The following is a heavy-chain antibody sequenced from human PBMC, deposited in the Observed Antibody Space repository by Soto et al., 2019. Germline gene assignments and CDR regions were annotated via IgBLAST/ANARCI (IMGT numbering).Heavy chain of an antibody. J-gene: IGHJ6*02. CDR1: GYTFTGYY. Sequence: ASVKVSCKASGYTFTGYYMHWVRQAPGQGLEWMGWINPNSGGTNYAQKFQGRVTMTRDTSISTAYMELSRLRSDDTAVYYCARTTYGSGSTYYYYYGMDVRGQGTTVTVSS. D-gene: IGHD3-10*01. CDR2: INPNSGGT. CDR3: ARTTYGSGSTYYYYYGMDV. V-gene: IGHV1-2*02.